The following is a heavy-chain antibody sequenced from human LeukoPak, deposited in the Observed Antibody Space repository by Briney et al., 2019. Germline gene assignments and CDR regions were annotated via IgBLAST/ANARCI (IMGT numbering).Heavy chain of an antibody. V-gene: IGHV4-34*01. J-gene: IGHJ5*02. CDR2: INHSGST. CDR3: ARESNYYGSGTGWFDP. Sequence: SETLSLTCAVYGGSFSGYYWSWIRQPPGKGLEWIGEINHSGSTNYNPSLKSRVTISVDTSKNQFSLKLSSVTAADTAVYYCARESNYYGSGTGWFDPWGQGTLVTVSS. D-gene: IGHD3-10*01. CDR1: GGSFSGYY.